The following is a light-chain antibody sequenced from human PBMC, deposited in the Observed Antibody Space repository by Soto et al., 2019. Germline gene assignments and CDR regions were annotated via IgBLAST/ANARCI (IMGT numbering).Light chain of an antibody. Sequence: QAVVTQEPSLTVSPGGTVTLTCASSTGAVTSGYYPSWFQQKPGQAPRALIHIASNKHSWTPARFSGSLLGGKAALTLSGVQPEDEAEYYCLMYYGGPWVFGGGTKLTVL. CDR2: IAS. CDR1: TGAVTSGYY. CDR3: LMYYGGPWV. V-gene: IGLV7-43*01. J-gene: IGLJ3*02.